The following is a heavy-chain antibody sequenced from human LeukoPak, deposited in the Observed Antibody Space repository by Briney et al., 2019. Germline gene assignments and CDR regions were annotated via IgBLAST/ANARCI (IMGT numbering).Heavy chain of an antibody. J-gene: IGHJ4*02. Sequence: PGGSLRLSCAASGFTFSSYEMNWVRQAPGKGLEWASYISSSGGTIYYADSVKGRFTISRDNAKNSLYLQMNSLRAEDAAVYYCARDPVLDYWGQGTLVTVSS. V-gene: IGHV3-48*03. CDR1: GFTFSSYE. D-gene: IGHD4-17*01. CDR3: ARDPVLDY. CDR2: ISSSGGTI.